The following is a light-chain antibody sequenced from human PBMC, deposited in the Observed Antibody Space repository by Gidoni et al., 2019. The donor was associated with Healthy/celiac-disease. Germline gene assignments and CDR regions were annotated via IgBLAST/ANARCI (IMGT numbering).Light chain of an antibody. V-gene: IGKV1-5*03. J-gene: IGKJ1*01. CDR3: QQYNSYSAT. Sequence: DIQMTQSPSTLSASVGDRVTITCRASQSVSSLLAWYQPKPGKAPRLLIYKASSLESGVPSRFSGSGSGTEFTLTISSLQPDDFATYYCQQYNSYSATFGQGTKVEIK. CDR1: QSVSSL. CDR2: KAS.